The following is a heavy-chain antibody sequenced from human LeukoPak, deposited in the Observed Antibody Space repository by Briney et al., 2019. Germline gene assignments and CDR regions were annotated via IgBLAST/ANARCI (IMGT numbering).Heavy chain of an antibody. CDR1: GYTLTELS. CDR2: FDPEDGET. V-gene: IGHV1-24*01. D-gene: IGHD3-9*01. Sequence: GASVTVSCTVSGYTLTELSMHWVRQAPGKGLEWMGGFDPEDGETIYAQKFQGRVTMTEDTSTDTAYMELSSLRSEDTAVYYCATVPGGILTGRHYYYGMDVWGQGTTVTVSS. J-gene: IGHJ6*02. CDR3: ATVPGGILTGRHYYYGMDV.